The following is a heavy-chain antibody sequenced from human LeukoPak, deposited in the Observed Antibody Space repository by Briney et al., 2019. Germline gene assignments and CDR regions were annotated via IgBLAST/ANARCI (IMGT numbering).Heavy chain of an antibody. CDR3: ARDLGVAVRPFSLFY. Sequence: ASVKVSCKASGYTFTGYYLHWVRQAPGQGPGWMGWINPKSGVTNYAQKFQGRVTMTSDTAISTAYMNFSRLGSDDTAMYYCARDLGVAVRPFSLFYWGQGTLVTVSS. D-gene: IGHD6-6*01. V-gene: IGHV1-2*02. J-gene: IGHJ4*02. CDR1: GYTFTGYY. CDR2: INPKSGVT.